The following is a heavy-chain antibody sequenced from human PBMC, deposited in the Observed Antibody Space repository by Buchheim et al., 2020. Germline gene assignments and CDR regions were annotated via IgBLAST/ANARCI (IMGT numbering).Heavy chain of an antibody. Sequence: QVQLVESGGGVVQPGRSLRLSCAASGFTFSSYGMHWVRQAPGKGLEWVAVISYDGSNKYYADSVKGRFTISRDNSKNTLYLQMNSLRAEDTAVYYCAKDGVSFDYWGQGTL. CDR1: GFTFSSYG. V-gene: IGHV3-30*18. CDR2: ISYDGSNK. J-gene: IGHJ4*02. CDR3: AKDGVSFDY.